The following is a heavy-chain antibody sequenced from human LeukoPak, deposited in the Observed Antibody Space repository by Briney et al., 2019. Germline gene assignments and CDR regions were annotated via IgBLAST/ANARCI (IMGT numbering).Heavy chain of an antibody. D-gene: IGHD5-24*01. CDR2: IYYSGST. CDR1: GGSISSYY. J-gene: IGHJ1*01. CDR3: ARGSDDFQH. V-gene: IGHV4-59*01. Sequence: PSETLSLTCTVSGGSISSYYWSWIRQPPGKGLEWIGYIYYSGSTNYNPSLKSRVTISVDTSKNQFSLKLSSVTAADTAVYYCARGSDDFQHWGQGTLVPSPQ.